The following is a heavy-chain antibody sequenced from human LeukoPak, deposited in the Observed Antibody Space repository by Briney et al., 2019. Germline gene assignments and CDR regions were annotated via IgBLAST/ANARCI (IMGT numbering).Heavy chain of an antibody. J-gene: IGHJ3*02. Sequence: GGSLRLSCAASGFTFDDYAMHWVRQAPGKGLEWVSGISWNSGSIGYADSVKGRFTISRDNAKNSLYLQMNSLRAEDTAVYYCARVVIAAAGTDAFDIWGQGTMVTVSS. CDR1: GFTFDDYA. CDR3: ARVVIAAAGTDAFDI. V-gene: IGHV3-9*01. D-gene: IGHD6-13*01. CDR2: ISWNSGSI.